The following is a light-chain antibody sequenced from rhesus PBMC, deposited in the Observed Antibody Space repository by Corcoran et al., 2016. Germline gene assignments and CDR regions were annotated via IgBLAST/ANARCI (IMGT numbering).Light chain of an antibody. CDR3: LQYNTKPYS. J-gene: IGKJ2*01. CDR1: QGIANY. V-gene: IGKV1-36*01. Sequence: DIQMTQSPSSLSASVGDRVTITCRASQGIANYLSWYQQKPGKAPKRLMYGASSLESGVTPRFSGSGSGTEVALTSSSLQPEDFAAYYCLQYNTKPYSFGQGTKVEIK. CDR2: GAS.